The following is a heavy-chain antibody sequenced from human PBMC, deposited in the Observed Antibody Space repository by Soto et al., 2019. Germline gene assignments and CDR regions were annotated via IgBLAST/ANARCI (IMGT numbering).Heavy chain of an antibody. Sequence: GESLKISCAASGFTFSSYEMNWVRQAPGKGLEWVSYISSSGSTIYYADSVKGRFTISRDNAKNSLYLQMNSLRAEDTTVYYCARVGCSGGSCYSFYYYYYYMDFWGKGTPVTVSS. J-gene: IGHJ6*03. CDR2: ISSSGSTI. CDR1: GFTFSSYE. CDR3: ARVGCSGGSCYSFYYYYYYMDF. D-gene: IGHD2-15*01. V-gene: IGHV3-48*03.